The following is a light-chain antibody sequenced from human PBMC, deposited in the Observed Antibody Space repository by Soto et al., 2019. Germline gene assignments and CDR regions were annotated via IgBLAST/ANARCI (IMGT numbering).Light chain of an antibody. CDR2: DAS. CDR1: QSVGGY. V-gene: IGKV3-11*01. CDR3: HQRSNWPPLT. Sequence: EIVLTQSPATLSLSPGERATLSCRASQSVGGYLDWYQQKPGQAPRLLSYDASNRDSGIPARFSGSGSGPDFTLIIISLEPHDLAVYDCHQRSNWPPLTVGGGTKVEIK. J-gene: IGKJ4*01.